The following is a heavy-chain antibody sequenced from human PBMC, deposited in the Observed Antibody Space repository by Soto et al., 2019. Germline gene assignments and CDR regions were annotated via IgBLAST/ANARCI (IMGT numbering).Heavy chain of an antibody. CDR3: ARQGIGGSGWYVPSHFDY. J-gene: IGHJ4*02. CDR1: GGSISSSSYY. Sequence: QLQLQESGPGLVKPSETLSLTCTVSGGSISSSSYYWGWIRQPPGKGLEWIGSIYYSGSTYYKPSLKSRVTISVDTSKNQFSLKLSSVTAADTAVYYCARQGIGGSGWYVPSHFDYWGQGTLVTVSS. CDR2: IYYSGST. V-gene: IGHV4-39*01. D-gene: IGHD6-19*01.